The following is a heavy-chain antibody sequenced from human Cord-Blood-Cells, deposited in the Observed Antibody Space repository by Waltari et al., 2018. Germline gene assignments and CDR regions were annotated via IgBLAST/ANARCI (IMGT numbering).Heavy chain of an antibody. CDR3: ARITGDSNVENAFDI. Sequence: QVQLVQSGAEAKKPGSSVKVSCKASGGTFRSDALSRVRQAPGQGLEWMGGVIPIFCTANYAQKFQGRVTITADESTSTAYMELSSLRSEDTAVYYCARITGDSNVENAFDIWGQGTMVTVSS. CDR2: VIPIFCTA. CDR1: GGTFRSDA. J-gene: IGHJ3*02. D-gene: IGHD7-27*01. V-gene: IGHV1-69*01.